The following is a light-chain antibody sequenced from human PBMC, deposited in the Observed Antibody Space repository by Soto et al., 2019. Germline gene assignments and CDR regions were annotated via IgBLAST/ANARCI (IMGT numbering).Light chain of an antibody. CDR3: SSFTSSSTQV. CDR2: EVN. V-gene: IGLV2-14*01. J-gene: IGLJ3*02. Sequence: QSALTQPASVSGSLGQSITISCTGTSSDVGGYNYVSWYQQHPGKVPKLMIYEVNNRALGGSNRFSGSKSANTGSLTNSGAQADDEADYYCSSFTSSSTQVFGGGTKVTVL. CDR1: SSDVGGYNY.